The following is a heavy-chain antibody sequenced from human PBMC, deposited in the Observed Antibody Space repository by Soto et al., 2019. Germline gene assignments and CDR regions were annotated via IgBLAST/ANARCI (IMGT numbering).Heavy chain of an antibody. CDR3: GLVPDYYYGMDV. J-gene: IGHJ6*02. D-gene: IGHD3-10*01. CDR2: IYHSGST. CDR1: GGSISSSNW. V-gene: IGHV4-4*02. Sequence: QVQLQESGPGLVKPSGTLSLTCAVSGGSISSSNWWRWVRQPPGKGLEWIGEIYHSGSTNYNPSLKSRVTISVEKSENQFSLKLSSVTAADTAVYYCGLVPDYYYGMDVWGQGTTVTVSS.